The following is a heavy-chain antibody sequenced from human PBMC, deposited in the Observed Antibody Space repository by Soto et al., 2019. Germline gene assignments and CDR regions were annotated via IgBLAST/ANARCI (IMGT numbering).Heavy chain of an antibody. CDR1: GGSISSGGYY. D-gene: IGHD2-21*02. CDR3: ARIKRCGGDCYSDYYYGMEV. J-gene: IGHJ6*02. Sequence: QVQLQESGPGLVKPSQTLSLTCTVSGGSISSGGYYWSWIRQHPGKGLEWIGYIYYSGSTYYNPSLKSRVTISVDTSKNQFSLKLSSVTAADTAVYYCARIKRCGGDCYSDYYYGMEVWGQGTTVTVSS. V-gene: IGHV4-31*03. CDR2: IYYSGST.